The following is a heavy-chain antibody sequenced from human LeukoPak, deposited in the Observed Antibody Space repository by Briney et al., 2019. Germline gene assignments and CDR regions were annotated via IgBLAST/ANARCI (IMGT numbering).Heavy chain of an antibody. D-gene: IGHD6-13*01. CDR2: ISSSGSTI. CDR3: AGGLYRSSWYWAD. Sequence: GGSLRLSCAASGFTFSSYEMNWVRQAPGKGLEWVSYISSSGSTIYYADSVKGRFTISRDNAKNSLYLHMNSLSAEDTAVYYCAGGLYRSSWYWADWGQGTLVTVSS. CDR1: GFTFSSYE. J-gene: IGHJ4*02. V-gene: IGHV3-48*03.